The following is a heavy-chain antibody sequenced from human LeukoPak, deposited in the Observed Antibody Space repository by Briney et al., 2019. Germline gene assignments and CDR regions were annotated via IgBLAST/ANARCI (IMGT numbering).Heavy chain of an antibody. CDR2: ISVHNGNT. J-gene: IGHJ4*02. D-gene: IGHD5-18*01. Sequence: ASVKVSCKASGYTFTNYGITWVRQAPGQGPEWMGWISVHNGNTNYAQKLQGRVTMTTDTSTSTAYMELRSLRSDDTAVYYCARGAYRYDFLFDHWGQGTLVTVSS. CDR1: GYTFTNYG. CDR3: ARGAYRYDFLFDH. V-gene: IGHV1-18*01.